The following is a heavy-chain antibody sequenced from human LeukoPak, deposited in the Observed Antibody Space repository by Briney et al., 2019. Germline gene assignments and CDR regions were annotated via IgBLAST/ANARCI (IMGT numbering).Heavy chain of an antibody. Sequence: GGSLRLSCAASGFTFSSYAMSWVRQAPGKGLEWVSSISSSSSYIYYADSVKGRFTISRDNAKNSLYLQMNSLRAEDTAVYYCARGRGQTIFGVVSGLFDYWGQGTLVTVSS. D-gene: IGHD3-3*01. J-gene: IGHJ4*02. V-gene: IGHV3-21*01. CDR1: GFTFSSYA. CDR3: ARGRGQTIFGVVSGLFDY. CDR2: ISSSSSYI.